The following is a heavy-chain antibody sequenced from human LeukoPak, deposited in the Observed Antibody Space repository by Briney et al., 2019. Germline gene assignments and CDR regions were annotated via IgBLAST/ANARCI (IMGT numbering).Heavy chain of an antibody. CDR3: AKDLTRYGDYSDY. V-gene: IGHV1-18*01. Sequence: GASVKVSCKASGYTFTNYGISWVRQAPGQGLEWMGWISADNGNTYYTQNFQGRVSMTTDTSTSTAYMEVRSLRAEDTAVYYCAKDLTRYGDYSDYWGQGTLVTVSS. CDR2: ISADNGNT. CDR1: GYTFTNYG. J-gene: IGHJ4*02. D-gene: IGHD4-17*01.